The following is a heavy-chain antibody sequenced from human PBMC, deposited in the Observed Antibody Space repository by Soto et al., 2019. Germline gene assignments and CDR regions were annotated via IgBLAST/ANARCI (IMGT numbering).Heavy chain of an antibody. D-gene: IGHD3-10*01. J-gene: IGHJ6*03. V-gene: IGHV4-59*08. CDR3: ARRSMIRGAVYHSFMDV. CDR1: GGTISSYY. Sequence: SETLSLTCTISGGTISSYYWSWIRQPPGKGLEWTGYIDYSGSSNYNPSLKSRITISVDTSKNQLSLKLSSVTAADTAVYYCARRSMIRGAVYHSFMDVWGKGTTVTVSS. CDR2: IDYSGSS.